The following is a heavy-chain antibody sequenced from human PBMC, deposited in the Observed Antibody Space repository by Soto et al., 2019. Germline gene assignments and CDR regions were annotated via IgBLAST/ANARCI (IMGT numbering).Heavy chain of an antibody. V-gene: IGHV4-34*01. CDR3: ARGTFVVVPAASHSIGYYFDS. J-gene: IGHJ4*02. CDR1: GGSFSGYY. CDR2: INHSGST. D-gene: IGHD2-2*01. Sequence: QVQLQQWGAGLLKPSETLSLTCAVYGGSFSGYYWSWIRQPPGKGLEWIGEINHSGSTNYNPSLKSRVTISVDTSKNQFSLKLSSVTAADTAVYYCARGTFVVVPAASHSIGYYFDSWGQGTLVTVSS.